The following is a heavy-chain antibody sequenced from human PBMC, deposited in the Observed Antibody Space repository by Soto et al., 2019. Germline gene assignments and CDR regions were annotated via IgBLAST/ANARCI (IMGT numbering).Heavy chain of an antibody. J-gene: IGHJ4*02. D-gene: IGHD3-16*01. CDR1: GGSFSCNY. V-gene: IGHV4-34*01. Sequence: SETLSLTCPVYGGSFSCNYSTWNRQPPGKGLEWNAEINHSGSNNYNPSLRNRITISVDTAKSQFLLRLDSVTAADTAGYSLAGGIMPSRGVLCLWGEGTQVTVSP. CDR2: INHSGSN. CDR3: AGGIMPSRGVLCL.